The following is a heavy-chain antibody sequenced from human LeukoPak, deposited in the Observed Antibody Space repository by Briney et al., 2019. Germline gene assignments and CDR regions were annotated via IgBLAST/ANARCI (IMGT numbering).Heavy chain of an antibody. D-gene: IGHD6-13*01. Sequence: GGSLRLSCAASGFTFSDYYMSWIRQAPGKGLEWVSYISSSGGTIYYADSVKGRFTISRDNAKNSLYLQMNSLRAEDTAVYYCARDHYSSSWFLPDAFDIWGQGTMVTVSS. CDR1: GFTFSDYY. CDR2: ISSSGGTI. J-gene: IGHJ3*02. CDR3: ARDHYSSSWFLPDAFDI. V-gene: IGHV3-11*04.